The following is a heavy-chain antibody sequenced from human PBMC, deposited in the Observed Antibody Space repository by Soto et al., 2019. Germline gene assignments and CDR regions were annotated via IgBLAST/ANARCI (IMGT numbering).Heavy chain of an antibody. CDR2: IYWNDDK. J-gene: IGHJ4*02. CDR3: AHTWGLPFDY. V-gene: IGHV2-5*01. D-gene: IGHD3-16*01. Sequence: QITLKESGPTLVKPTQTLTLTCTYSGFSVRTTGVGVGWIRQPPGKALEWLGIIYWNDDKRYSPSLKNRFTLTSDISKSQVGLTMTNMDPVDTATYYCAHTWGLPFDYWGQGTLVIVSS. CDR1: GFSVRTTGVG.